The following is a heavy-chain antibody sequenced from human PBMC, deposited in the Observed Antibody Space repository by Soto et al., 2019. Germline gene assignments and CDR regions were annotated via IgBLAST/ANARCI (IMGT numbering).Heavy chain of an antibody. Sequence: QVQLQESGPGLVKPSETLSLTCTVSGGSISSYYWSWIRQPPGKGLEWIGYIYYSGSTNYNPSLKSRGLKSVDTAKNPFSLELSSVTAGAPAVYYCARTLYSYGPRFDYWGQGTLVTVSS. D-gene: IGHD5-18*01. CDR1: GGSISSYY. CDR3: ARTLYSYGPRFDY. J-gene: IGHJ4*02. CDR2: IYYSGST. V-gene: IGHV4-59*01.